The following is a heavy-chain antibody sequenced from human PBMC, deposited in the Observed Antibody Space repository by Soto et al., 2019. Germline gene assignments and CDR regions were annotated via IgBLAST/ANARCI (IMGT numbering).Heavy chain of an antibody. Sequence: QVQLVQSGAEVKKPGSSVKVSCKASGGTFSSYAISWVRQAPGQGLEWMGGIIPIFGTANYAQKFQGRVTINADEATSTAYMELSSLRSEDTAVYYCARADYGGNSGYYFYYYGMDVWGQGTTVTVSS. CDR2: IIPIFGTA. J-gene: IGHJ6*02. D-gene: IGHD4-17*01. V-gene: IGHV1-69*01. CDR1: GGTFSSYA. CDR3: ARADYGGNSGYYFYYYGMDV.